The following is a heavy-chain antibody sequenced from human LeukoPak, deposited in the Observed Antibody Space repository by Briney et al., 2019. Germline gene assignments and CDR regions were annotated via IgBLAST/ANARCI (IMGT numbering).Heavy chain of an antibody. CDR2: INPSIGHT. V-gene: IGHV1-46*01. CDR1: GYTFTSYY. Sequence: ASVKVSCKASGYTFTSYYMHWVRQAPGQGLEWMGIINPSIGHTTYAQKFQGRVTMTRDTSTSTVHMELSSLRSVDTAVYHRARDRTSKTGSTPAYYGLDVWGQGTTVTVSS. J-gene: IGHJ6*02. D-gene: IGHD1-7*01. CDR3: ARDRTSKTGSTPAYYGLDV.